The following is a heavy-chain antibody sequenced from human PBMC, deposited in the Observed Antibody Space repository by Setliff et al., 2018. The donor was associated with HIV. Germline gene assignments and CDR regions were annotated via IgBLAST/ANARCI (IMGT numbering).Heavy chain of an antibody. J-gene: IGHJ4*02. V-gene: IGHV4-34*01. CDR2: VTHSGRT. CDR3: ARGVRDNSGWSSYYFDY. CDR1: GGSFSGYY. Sequence: SETLSLTCAVYGGSFSGYYWSWSRQPPGKGLEWIGEVTHSGRTNYNPSLESRVTTSVDTSKKQFSLRLTSVTAADTAVYYCARGVRDNSGWSSYYFDYWGQGTLVTVSS. D-gene: IGHD6-19*01.